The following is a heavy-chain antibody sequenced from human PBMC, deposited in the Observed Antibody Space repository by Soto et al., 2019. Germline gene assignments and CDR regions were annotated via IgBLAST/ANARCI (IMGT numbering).Heavy chain of an antibody. Sequence: QVQLVQSGAEVKKPGSSVKVSCKASGGTFSSYAISWVRQAPGQGLEWMGGIIPIFGTANYAQKFQGRVTITADESTSTAYMELRSLRSEDTAVYYCARVGLGYCSSTSCYPVFDYWGQGTLVTVSS. D-gene: IGHD2-2*01. CDR3: ARVGLGYCSSTSCYPVFDY. J-gene: IGHJ4*02. CDR1: GGTFSSYA. V-gene: IGHV1-69*01. CDR2: IIPIFGTA.